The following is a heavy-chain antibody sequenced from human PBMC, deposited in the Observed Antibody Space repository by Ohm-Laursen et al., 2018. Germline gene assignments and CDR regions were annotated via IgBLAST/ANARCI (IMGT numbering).Heavy chain of an antibody. V-gene: IGHV3-30*18. CDR2: ISYDGSNK. CDR1: GFTFSSYG. Sequence: SLRLSCAASGFTFSSYGMHWVRQAPGKGLEWVAVISYDGSNKYYADSVKGRFTISRDNSKNTLYLQMNSLRAEDTAVYYCAKEGGEWPLEDYFDYWGQGTLVTVSS. J-gene: IGHJ4*02. D-gene: IGHD3-16*01. CDR3: AKEGGEWPLEDYFDY.